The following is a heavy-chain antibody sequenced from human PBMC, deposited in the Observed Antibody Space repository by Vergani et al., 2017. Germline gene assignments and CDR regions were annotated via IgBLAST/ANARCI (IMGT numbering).Heavy chain of an antibody. Sequence: QVQLQQWGGGLLKPSETLSLTCVVNGGSFTSYHWTWIRQSPGEGLEWVGDIDHTGRPDYNPSLKSRPTMSVDKSRNQFSLTLNSVTATDTAIYFCARVNTETNGHRYYYYYMDVWGQGTAVTVS. CDR3: ARVNTETNGHRYYYYYMDV. CDR1: GGSFTSYH. V-gene: IGHV4-34*01. J-gene: IGHJ6*03. CDR2: IDHTGRP. D-gene: IGHD4-11*01.